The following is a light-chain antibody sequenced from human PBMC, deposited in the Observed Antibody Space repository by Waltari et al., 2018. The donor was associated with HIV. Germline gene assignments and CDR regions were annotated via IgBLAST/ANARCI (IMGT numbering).Light chain of an antibody. CDR1: IDDTVLLNT. V-gene: IGLV2-14*01. Sequence: QSALTQPVTVSGSPGPSHTISSLATIDDTVLLNTSSWYPHQPYSPPQLIIFDTKSRPSGIPSRFSGAKSGTTASLTISGLQSGDEGHYYCSSFSSSGSVRFGGGTKVTV. J-gene: IGLJ3*02. CDR2: DTK. CDR3: SSFSSSGSVR.